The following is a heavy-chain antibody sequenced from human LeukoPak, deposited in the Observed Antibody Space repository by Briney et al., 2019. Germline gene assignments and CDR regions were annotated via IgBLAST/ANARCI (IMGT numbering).Heavy chain of an antibody. CDR2: INPNTGGT. D-gene: IGHD5-24*01. CDR1: GYRFTGYY. Sequence: GASVKVSCKGSGYRFTGYYMQWVRQAPGQGLEWMGRINPNTGGTNYAQKFQGRVTMTRDTSITTVYMELSRLRSDDTAVYYCARVGDGLNDAFDIRGQGTMVTVSS. V-gene: IGHV1-2*06. CDR3: ARVGDGLNDAFDI. J-gene: IGHJ3*02.